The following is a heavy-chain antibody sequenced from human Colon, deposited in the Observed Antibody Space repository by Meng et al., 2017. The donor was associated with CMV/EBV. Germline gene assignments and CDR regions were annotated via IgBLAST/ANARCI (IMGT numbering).Heavy chain of an antibody. CDR2: VFHRGTT. J-gene: IGHJ5*01. Sequence: GSLRLSCTVSGGSISPHYWSWIRQPPGKGLEWMGYVFHRGTTNYNISLKGRLTISVDTSKNQLFLKLMSVTAADTAVYYCAKEGADNWFDPWGPGIQVTVSS. V-gene: IGHV4-59*11. CDR1: GGSISPHY. D-gene: IGHD4/OR15-4a*01. CDR3: AKEGADNWFDP.